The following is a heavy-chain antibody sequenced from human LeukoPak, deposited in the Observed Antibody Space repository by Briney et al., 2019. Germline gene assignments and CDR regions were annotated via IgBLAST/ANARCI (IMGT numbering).Heavy chain of an antibody. CDR1: GYRFNAYW. CDR2: IYPDDSDT. Sequence: GESLKISCKGSGYRFNAYWIAWVRQMPGKGLEWMGIIYPDDSDTRYSPSFQGQVTISADKSVRTAYLQWSSLKASDTAMYYCARPNITSYYESRGYEVFDVWGQGTMVTVSS. CDR3: ARPNITSYYESRGYEVFDV. V-gene: IGHV5-51*01. J-gene: IGHJ3*01. D-gene: IGHD3-22*01.